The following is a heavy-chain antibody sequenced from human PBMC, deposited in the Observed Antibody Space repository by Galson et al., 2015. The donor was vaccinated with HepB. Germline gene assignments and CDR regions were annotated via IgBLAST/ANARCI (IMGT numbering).Heavy chain of an antibody. D-gene: IGHD3-10*01. V-gene: IGHV3-23*01. Sequence: QAPRKGLEWVSGVVEXHEGHTTYYAGXVKGRXTISRXXSKNTLYLQMNSLTAEDTAVYYCARDYGSGSPIDYWGQGTLVTVSS. J-gene: IGHJ4*02. CDR2: VVEXHEGHTT. CDR3: ARDYGSGSPIDY.